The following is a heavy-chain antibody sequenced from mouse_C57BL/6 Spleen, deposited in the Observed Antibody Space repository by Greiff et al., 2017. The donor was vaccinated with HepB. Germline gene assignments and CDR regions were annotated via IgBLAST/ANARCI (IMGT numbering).Heavy chain of an antibody. D-gene: IGHD2-1*01. J-gene: IGHJ4*01. Sequence: VKLQESGAELVRPGASVTLSCKASGYTFTDYEMHWVKQTPVHGLEWIGAIDPETGGTAYNQKFKGKAILTADKSSSTAYMELRSLTSEDSAVYYCTRSLYGTGAMDYWGQGTSVTVSS. V-gene: IGHV1-15*01. CDR2: IDPETGGT. CDR3: TRSLYGTGAMDY. CDR1: GYTFTDYE.